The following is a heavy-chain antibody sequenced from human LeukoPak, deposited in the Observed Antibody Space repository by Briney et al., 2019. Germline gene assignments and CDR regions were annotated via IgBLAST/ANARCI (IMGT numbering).Heavy chain of an antibody. Sequence: ASVKVSCKASGGTFSSYAISWVRQAPGQGLEWMGGIIPIFGTANYAQKFQGRVTITTDESTSTAYMELSSLRSEDTAVYYCARDPYTAMANGSGSYYLWGQGTLVTVFS. CDR2: IIPIFGTA. CDR1: GGTFSSYA. V-gene: IGHV1-69*05. D-gene: IGHD3-10*01. J-gene: IGHJ4*02. CDR3: ARDPYTAMANGSGSYYL.